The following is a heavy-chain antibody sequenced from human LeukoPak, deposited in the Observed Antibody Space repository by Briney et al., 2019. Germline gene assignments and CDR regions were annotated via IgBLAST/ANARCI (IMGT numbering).Heavy chain of an antibody. CDR1: GGSFSGYY. J-gene: IGHJ6*03. CDR3: ARFSGADLYYYYYMDV. Sequence: PSETLSLTCAVYGGSFSGYYWSWIRQPPGKGLEWIGEINHSGSTNYNPSLKSRVTISVDTSKNQFSLKLSSVTAADTAVYYCARFSGADLYYYYYMDVWGKGTTVTVSS. CDR2: INHSGST. D-gene: IGHD6-19*01. V-gene: IGHV4-34*01.